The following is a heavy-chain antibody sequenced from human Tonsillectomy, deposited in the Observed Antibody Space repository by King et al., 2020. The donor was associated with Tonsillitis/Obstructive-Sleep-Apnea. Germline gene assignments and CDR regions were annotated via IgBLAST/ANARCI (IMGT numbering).Heavy chain of an antibody. Sequence: VQLVESGGGLVKPGGSLRLSCAASGFTFSDYYMSWIRQAPGKGLEWVSYISSSSSYTNCADSVKGRFTISRDNAKNSLYLQMNSLRAEDTAVYYCATPLRGGNSEDAFDIWGQGTMVTVSS. D-gene: IGHD4-23*01. J-gene: IGHJ3*02. CDR3: ATPLRGGNSEDAFDI. V-gene: IGHV3-11*05. CDR2: ISSSSSYT. CDR1: GFTFSDYY.